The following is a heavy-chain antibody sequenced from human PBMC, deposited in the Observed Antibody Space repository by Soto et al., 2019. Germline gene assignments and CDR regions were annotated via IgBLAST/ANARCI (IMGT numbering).Heavy chain of an antibody. CDR2: ISPYNGNT. D-gene: IGHD6-13*01. CDR1: GYTFTIHG. CDR3: ARDRREGYVDY. V-gene: IGHV1-18*01. Sequence: ASVKVSCKASGYTFTIHGVSWVRQAPGQGLEWMGWISPYNGNTNYAQKLRGRVTMTTDTSTSTAYLDLRSLTADDTAVYFCARDRREGYVDYWGQGTLVTVSS. J-gene: IGHJ4*02.